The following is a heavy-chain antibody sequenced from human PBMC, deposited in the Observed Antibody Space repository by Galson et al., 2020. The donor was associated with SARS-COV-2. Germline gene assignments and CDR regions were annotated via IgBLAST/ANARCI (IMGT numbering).Heavy chain of an antibody. CDR1: GGSISSYY. J-gene: IGHJ2*01. CDR2: IYTSGST. V-gene: IGHV4-4*07. Sequence: SETLSLTCTVSGGSISSYYCSWIRQPAGKGLEWIGRIYTSGSTNYNPSLKSRVTMSVDTSKNQFSLKLSSVTAADTAVYYCARAPDRYYYDSSGLWAWYFDLWGRGTLVTVSS. CDR3: ARAPDRYYYDSSGLWAWYFDL. D-gene: IGHD3-22*01.